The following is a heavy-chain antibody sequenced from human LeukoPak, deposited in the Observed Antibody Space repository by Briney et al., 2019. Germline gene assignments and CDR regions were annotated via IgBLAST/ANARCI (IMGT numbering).Heavy chain of an antibody. J-gene: IGHJ6*03. CDR3: AKLGGQELHNYYVAV. CDR1: GFTFSTSA. Sequence: GGSLRLSCEVFGFTFSTSAMSWVRQAPGKGLEWVAGIRASDDTTYYVDSVKGRFTVSRDNSKNTLYLQMNSLRAEDTAVYYCAKLGGQELHNYYVAVCGKGTTVAVSS. CDR2: IRASDDTT. D-gene: IGHD3-16*01. V-gene: IGHV3-23*01.